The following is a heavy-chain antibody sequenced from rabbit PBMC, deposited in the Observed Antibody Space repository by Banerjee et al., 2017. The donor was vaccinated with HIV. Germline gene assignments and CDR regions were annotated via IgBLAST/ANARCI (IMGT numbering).Heavy chain of an antibody. Sequence: QEQLKETGGGLVQPGGSLTLSCKASGFDFSSYYMSWVRQAPGKGLEWIACINTSSGNTVYASWAKGRFTISKTSSTTATLQMTSLTAADTATYFCARYHYTAGWDFNLWGQGTLVTVS. CDR3: ARYHYTAGWDFNL. V-gene: IGHV1S45*01. J-gene: IGHJ4*01. D-gene: IGHD4-1*01. CDR2: INTSSGNT. CDR1: GFDFSSYYM.